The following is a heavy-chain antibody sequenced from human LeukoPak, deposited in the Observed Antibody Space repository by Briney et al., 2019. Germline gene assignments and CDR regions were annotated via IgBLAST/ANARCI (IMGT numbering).Heavy chain of an antibody. Sequence: PGGSLRLSCAASGFTFSSYAMTWVRQAPGKGLEWVLAIGGRGDNTYYADSVRGRFTISRDNSKSTLYLQMNSLRAEDTAIYYCAKNGGDSYGTGHFDYWGQGTLVTVSS. D-gene: IGHD2-21*02. CDR3: AKNGGDSYGTGHFDY. J-gene: IGHJ4*02. V-gene: IGHV3-23*01. CDR2: IGGRGDNT. CDR1: GFTFSSYA.